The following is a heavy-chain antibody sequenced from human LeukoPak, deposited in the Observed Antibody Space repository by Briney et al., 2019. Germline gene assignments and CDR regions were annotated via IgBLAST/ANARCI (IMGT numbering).Heavy chain of an antibody. D-gene: IGHD3-10*01. CDR2: ISGSGGST. V-gene: IGHV3-23*01. CDR1: GFTFSSYA. Sequence: GGSLRLSCAASGFTFSSYAMSWVRQAPGKGLEWVSAISGSGGSTYYADSVKGRFTISRDNSKNTLYLQMNSLRAEDTAVYYCVKDKRRLLWFGELLPYYYFDYWGQGTLATVSS. J-gene: IGHJ4*02. CDR3: VKDKRRLLWFGELLPYYYFDY.